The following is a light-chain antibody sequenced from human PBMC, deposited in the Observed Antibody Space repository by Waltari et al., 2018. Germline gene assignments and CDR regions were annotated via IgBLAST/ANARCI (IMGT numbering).Light chain of an antibody. CDR2: KAN. V-gene: IGLV3-27*01. CDR1: ILAKKY. Sequence: SYDLTQPSSVSVSPGQTARITCSGDILAKKYGRWFQQKPGQAPVQVIYKANERPSGIPERFSGSSSGTTVTLTISGAHVDDEADYYCYSAADNAVGVFGGGTKLTV. J-gene: IGLJ3*02. CDR3: YSAADNAVGV.